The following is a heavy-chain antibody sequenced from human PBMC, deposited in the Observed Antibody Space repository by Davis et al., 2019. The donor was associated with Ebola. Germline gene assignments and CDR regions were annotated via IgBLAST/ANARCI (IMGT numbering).Heavy chain of an antibody. CDR1: GNSFTSHW. Sequence: ESLKISCKDSGNSFTSHWIGWMRQMPGKGLEWMGIIYTGDSDTRYNPSFRGQVTISADKSIKTAFLQWSSLKASDTAMYYCATLRRTITGMDDGFDIWGQGTMVTVSS. V-gene: IGHV5-51*01. CDR3: ATLRRTITGMDDGFDI. J-gene: IGHJ3*02. CDR2: IYTGDSDT. D-gene: IGHD1-20*01.